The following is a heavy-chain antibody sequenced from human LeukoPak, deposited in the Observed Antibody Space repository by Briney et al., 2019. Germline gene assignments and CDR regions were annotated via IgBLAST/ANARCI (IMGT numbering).Heavy chain of an antibody. CDR3: ARDQWGSGFDY. CDR1: GGSISSYY. J-gene: IGHJ4*02. Sequence: SETLSLTCTVSGGSISSYYWSWIRQPPGKGLEWIGYIYYSGSTNYNPSLKSRVTISVDTSKNQFSLKLSSVTAADTAVYYCARDQWGSGFDYWGQGTLVTVSS. CDR2: IYYSGST. V-gene: IGHV4-59*01. D-gene: IGHD1-26*01.